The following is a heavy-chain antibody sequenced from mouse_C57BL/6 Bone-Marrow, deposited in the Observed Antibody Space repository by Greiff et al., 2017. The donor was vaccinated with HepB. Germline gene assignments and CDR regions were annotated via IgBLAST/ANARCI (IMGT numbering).Heavy chain of an antibody. CDR1: GFSFNTYA. J-gene: IGHJ1*03. CDR2: IRSKSNNYAT. D-gene: IGHD2-3*01. Sequence: EVMLVESGGGLVQPKGSLKLSCAASGFSFNTYAMNWVRQAPGKGLEWVARIRSKSNNYATYYADSVKDRFTISRDDSESMLYLQMNNLKTEDTAMYYCVRYDDYDWYFDVWGTGTTVTVSS. CDR3: VRYDDYDWYFDV. V-gene: IGHV10-1*01.